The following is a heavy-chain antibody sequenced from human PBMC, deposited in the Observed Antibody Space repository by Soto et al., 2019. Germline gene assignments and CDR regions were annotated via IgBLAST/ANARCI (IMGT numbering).Heavy chain of an antibody. CDR2: IYNSGST. D-gene: IGHD5-12*01. Sequence: SETLSLTCTVSGASISNGDYHWSWIRQPPGKGLEWIGYIYNSGSTYYNPSLRSRLTISIATSENQFSLKLRSVTAADTAVYYCAREGGYDSPHGCWGQGTLVTVSS. J-gene: IGHJ4*02. CDR1: GASISNGDYH. V-gene: IGHV4-30-4*01. CDR3: AREGGYDSPHGC.